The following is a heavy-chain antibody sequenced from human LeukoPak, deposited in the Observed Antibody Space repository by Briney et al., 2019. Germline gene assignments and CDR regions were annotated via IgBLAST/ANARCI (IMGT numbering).Heavy chain of an antibody. CDR2: IDPSESYT. V-gene: IGHV5-10-1*01. J-gene: IGHJ4*02. Sequence: GESLKISCKGFGYNFANYWISWVRQMPGKGLEWMGRIDPSESYTNYSPSFQGHVTISADKSISIAYLQWSSLRASDTATYYCALLLRSGYLADYWGQGTLVTVSS. CDR1: GYNFANYW. CDR3: ALLLRSGYLADY. D-gene: IGHD3-22*01.